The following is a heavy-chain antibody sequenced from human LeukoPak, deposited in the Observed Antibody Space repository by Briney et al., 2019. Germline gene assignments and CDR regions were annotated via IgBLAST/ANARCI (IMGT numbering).Heavy chain of an antibody. CDR2: ISSSSSSYI. J-gene: IGHJ6*03. CDR1: GFTFSSYS. V-gene: IGHV3-21*01. CDR3: ARDKPPEGKYYYYYMDV. Sequence: PGGSLRLSCAASGFTFSSYSMNWVRQAPGKGLEWVSSISSSSSSYIYYADSVKGRFTISRDNAKNSLYLQMNSLRAEDTAVYYCARDKPPEGKYYYYYMDVWGKGTTVTVSS. D-gene: IGHD1-14*01.